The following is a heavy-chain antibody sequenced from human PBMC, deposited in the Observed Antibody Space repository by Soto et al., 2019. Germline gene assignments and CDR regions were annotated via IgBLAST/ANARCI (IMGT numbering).Heavy chain of an antibody. Sequence: SSVKVSCNASAGTVSRHTISLVRQAPGQGLEWMGGIIPIFGTANYAKKFQGRVTITADESTSTAYMELISLRSEETAVYPCARAAAPDYGMDVWGQGTTVTVSS. J-gene: IGHJ6*02. D-gene: IGHD6-25*01. CDR1: AGTVSRHT. V-gene: IGHV1-69*13. CDR2: IIPIFGTA. CDR3: ARAAAPDYGMDV.